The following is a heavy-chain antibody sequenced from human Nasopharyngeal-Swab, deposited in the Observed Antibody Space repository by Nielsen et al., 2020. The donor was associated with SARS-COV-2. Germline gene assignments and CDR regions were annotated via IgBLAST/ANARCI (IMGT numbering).Heavy chain of an antibody. CDR3: ARSFRHEQLGFGGTNGGNWFDP. D-gene: IGHD6-6*01. CDR1: GFTFSSYW. J-gene: IGHJ5*02. CDR2: INSDGSST. V-gene: IGHV3-74*01. Sequence: GESLKISCAASGFTFSSYWMHWVRQAPGTGLVWVSRINSDGSSTSYADSVKGRFTISRDNSKNTLYLQMNSLRAEDTAVYYCARSFRHEQLGFGGTNGGNWFDPWGKGNLVTVSS.